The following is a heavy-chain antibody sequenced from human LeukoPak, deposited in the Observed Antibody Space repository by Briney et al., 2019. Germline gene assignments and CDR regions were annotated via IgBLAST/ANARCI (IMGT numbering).Heavy chain of an antibody. CDR1: GYSISSGYY. CDR2: IDYRGST. Sequence: PSETLSLTCTVSGYSISSGYYWSWIRQPPGKGLEWIGSIDYRGSTYYNPSLKSRVTISVDTSKNQFSLQLSSVTAADTAVYYCARGYCSGGSCYSYYYYNYMDVWGKGTTVTVSS. CDR3: ARGYCSGGSCYSYYYYNYMDV. D-gene: IGHD2-15*01. V-gene: IGHV4-38-2*02. J-gene: IGHJ6*03.